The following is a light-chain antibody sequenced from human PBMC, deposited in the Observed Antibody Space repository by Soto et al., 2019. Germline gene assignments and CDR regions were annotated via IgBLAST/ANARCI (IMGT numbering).Light chain of an antibody. CDR2: DAS. CDR1: QSISYS. J-gene: IGKJ4*01. CDR3: QQYQSLT. V-gene: IGKV3-11*01. Sequence: EVVLTQSPATLSLSPGERATLSCRASQSISYSLAWYQQKPGQAPRLLIYDASNRATGIPARFSGSGSGTDFTLTISRLEPEDFAVYYCQQYQSLTFGGGTKVDIK.